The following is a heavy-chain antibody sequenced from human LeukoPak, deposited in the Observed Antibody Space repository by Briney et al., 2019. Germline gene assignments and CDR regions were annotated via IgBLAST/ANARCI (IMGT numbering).Heavy chain of an antibody. CDR1: GYTFTSYY. Sequence: ASVKVSCKASGYTFTSYYMHWVRQAPGQGLEWMGRINPNSGGTNYAQKFQGRVTMTRDTSISTAYMELSRLRSDDTAVYYCARPRGGYDDDAFDIWGQGTMVTVSS. CDR2: INPNSGGT. V-gene: IGHV1-2*06. D-gene: IGHD5-12*01. CDR3: ARPRGGYDDDAFDI. J-gene: IGHJ3*02.